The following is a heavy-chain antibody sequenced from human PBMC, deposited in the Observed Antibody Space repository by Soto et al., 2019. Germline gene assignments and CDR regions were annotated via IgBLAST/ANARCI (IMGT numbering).Heavy chain of an antibody. CDR3: ASRGLNWGSDIDY. D-gene: IGHD7-27*01. V-gene: IGHV4-4*02. J-gene: IGHJ4*02. CDR2: IYHSGST. Sequence: SETLSLTCAVSGGSISSSNWWSWVRQPPGKGLEWIGEIYHSGSTNYNPSLKSRVTISVDKSKNQFSLKLSSVTAADTAVYYCASRGLNWGSDIDYWGQGTLVTVSS. CDR1: GGSISSSNW.